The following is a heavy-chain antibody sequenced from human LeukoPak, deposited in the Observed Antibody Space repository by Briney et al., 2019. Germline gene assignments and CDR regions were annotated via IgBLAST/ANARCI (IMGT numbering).Heavy chain of an antibody. Sequence: PSETLSPTCTVSGDSISSYYWSWIRQPPGKGLEWIGYIYYSGSTNYNPSLKSRVTISVDTSKNQFSLKLSSVTAADTAVYYCARGVVIAPQTFDYWGQGTLVTVSS. J-gene: IGHJ4*02. CDR2: IYYSGST. D-gene: IGHD2-21*01. V-gene: IGHV4-59*01. CDR3: ARGVVIAPQTFDY. CDR1: GDSISSYY.